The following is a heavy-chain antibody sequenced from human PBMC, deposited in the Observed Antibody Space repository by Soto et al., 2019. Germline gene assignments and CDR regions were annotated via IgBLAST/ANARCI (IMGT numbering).Heavy chain of an antibody. CDR3: ARGSLTIFGVVTYYGMDV. CDR2: IIPIFGTA. CDR1: GGTFSSYA. J-gene: IGHJ6*02. V-gene: IGHV1-69*13. D-gene: IGHD3-3*01. Sequence: SVKVSCKASGGTFSSYAISWVRQAPGQGLEWMGGIIPIFGTANYAQKFQGRVTITADESTSTAYMELSSLRSEDTAVYYCARGSLTIFGVVTYYGMDVWGQGTTVTVSS.